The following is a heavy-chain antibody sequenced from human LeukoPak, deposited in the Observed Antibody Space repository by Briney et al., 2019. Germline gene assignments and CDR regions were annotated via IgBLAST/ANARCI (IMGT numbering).Heavy chain of an antibody. CDR3: AGYSAYLPLYYYYFALDV. CDR1: GYTFTSYS. Sequence: SVTVSCKASGYTFTSYSMHWVRQAPAERLEWMGWINAGNGNTRYPQQFQDRLSITSDESASPAYMELSSLRSEDTAVYYWAGYSAYLPLYYYYFALDVWGQGTTVTVSS. V-gene: IGHV1-3*01. D-gene: IGHD5-12*01. J-gene: IGHJ6*02. CDR2: INAGNGNT.